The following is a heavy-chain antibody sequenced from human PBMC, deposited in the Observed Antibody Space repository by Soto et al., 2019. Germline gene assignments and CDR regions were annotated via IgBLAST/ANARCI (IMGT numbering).Heavy chain of an antibody. J-gene: IGHJ5*02. CDR3: ARVPTKEVGATYNWFDP. CDR2: ISAYNGNT. D-gene: IGHD1-26*01. V-gene: IGHV1-18*01. Sequence: ASVKVSCKASGYTFTSYGISWVRQAPGQGLEWMGWISAYNGNTNYAQKLQGRVTMTTDTSTSTAYMELRSLRSDDTAVYYCARVPTKEVGATYNWFDPWAQGTLVTVSS. CDR1: GYTFTSYG.